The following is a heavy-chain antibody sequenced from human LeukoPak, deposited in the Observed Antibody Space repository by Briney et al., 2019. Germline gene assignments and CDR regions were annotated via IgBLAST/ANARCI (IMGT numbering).Heavy chain of an antibody. CDR1: GFSFSSRSYL. CDR3: VTDYGGSSGAFDI. V-gene: IGHV3-21*01. J-gene: IGHJ3*02. CDR2: ISSSSSDI. D-gene: IGHD4-23*01. Sequence: PGGSLRLSCTGSGFSFSSRSYLMSWVRQPPGQGLEWVSSISSSSSDIYYTDSVKGRFTISRDNAKNSLYLQMNSLRAEDTAVYYCVTDYGGSSGAFDIWGQGTMVTVSS.